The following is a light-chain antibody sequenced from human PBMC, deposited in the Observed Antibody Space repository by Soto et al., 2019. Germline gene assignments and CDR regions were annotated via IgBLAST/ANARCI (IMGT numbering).Light chain of an antibody. V-gene: IGLV2-14*01. Sequence: QSLLTQPASVSGSPGQSITLLCTGTSSDFGIYSSVSWYQQHPGKAPKLMIHDVFYRPSGVSSRFSGSRSGNTASLTISGLQAEDEADYYCSSFTSSSSYVFGPGTKVTVL. CDR1: SSDFGIYSS. CDR2: DVF. CDR3: SSFTSSSSYV. J-gene: IGLJ1*01.